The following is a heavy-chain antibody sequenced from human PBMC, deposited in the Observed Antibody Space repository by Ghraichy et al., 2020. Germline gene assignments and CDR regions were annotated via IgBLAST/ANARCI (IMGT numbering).Heavy chain of an antibody. CDR3: AKDRLNYYDISGYYYYYNGLDV. Sequence: GESLNISCAASGFTFTNYGMHWVRQAPGKGLEWVAVISYDGSNKYYADSVKGRFSISRDKSKNTLYLQMNSLRAEDTAVYYCAKDRLNYYDISGYYYYYNGLDVWGQGTTVTVSS. D-gene: IGHD3-22*01. V-gene: IGHV3-30*18. J-gene: IGHJ6*02. CDR2: ISYDGSNK. CDR1: GFTFTNYG.